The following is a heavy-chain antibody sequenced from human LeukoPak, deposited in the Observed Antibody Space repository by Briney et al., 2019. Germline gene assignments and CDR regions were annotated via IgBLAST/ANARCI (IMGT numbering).Heavy chain of an antibody. CDR2: IIPIFGTA. CDR1: GGTFSSYA. D-gene: IGHD6-13*01. J-gene: IGHJ6*02. Sequence: SVKVSCKASGGTFSSYAISWVRQAPGQGLEWMGGIIPIFGTANCAQKFQGRVTITADESMSTAYMELSSLRSEDTAVYYCAREGIAAAGDYYYGMDVWGQGTTVTVSS. V-gene: IGHV1-69*13. CDR3: AREGIAAAGDYYYGMDV.